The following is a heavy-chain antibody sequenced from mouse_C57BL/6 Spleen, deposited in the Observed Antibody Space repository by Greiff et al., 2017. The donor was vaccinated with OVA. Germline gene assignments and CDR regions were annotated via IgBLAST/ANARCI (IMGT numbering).Heavy chain of an antibody. D-gene: IGHD1-1*01. CDR3: ARDRDYGSSYVDY. Sequence: EVMLVESGGGLVKPGGSLKLSCAASGFTFSSYAMSWVRQTPEKRLEWVATISDGGSYTYYPANVKGRFTISRDNAKNNLYLQMSHLKSEDTAMYYCARDRDYGSSYVDYWGQGTTLTVSS. V-gene: IGHV5-4*01. CDR1: GFTFSSYA. CDR2: ISDGGSYT. J-gene: IGHJ2*01.